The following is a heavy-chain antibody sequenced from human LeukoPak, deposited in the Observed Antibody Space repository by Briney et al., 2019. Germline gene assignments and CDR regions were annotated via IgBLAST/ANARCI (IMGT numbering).Heavy chain of an antibody. J-gene: IGHJ3*01. CDR2: IKSKTDGGTT. V-gene: IGHV3-15*01. D-gene: IGHD1-26*01. CDR1: GFTFTNTW. CDR3: TTNAGSYGIDV. Sequence: PGGSLRLSCAASGFTFTNTWKSWVRQAPGKGLGWVGRIKSKTDGGTTDYAAPVKDRFTVSRDDSKDTLYLRMSGLKAEDTAVYYCTTNAGSYGIDVWGQGTMVTVSS.